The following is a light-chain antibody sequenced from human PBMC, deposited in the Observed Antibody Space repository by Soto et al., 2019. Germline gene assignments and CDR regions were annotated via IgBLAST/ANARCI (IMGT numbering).Light chain of an antibody. Sequence: PGERATLSCRASQSVSSNYLAWFQQKPGQAPRLLIYGASSRAAGIPDRFSGSGSGTDFSLTISRLEPEDFVVYYCQQYGSSPRTFGQGTKVEIK. J-gene: IGKJ1*01. CDR3: QQYGSSPRT. CDR1: QSVSSNY. CDR2: GAS. V-gene: IGKV3-20*01.